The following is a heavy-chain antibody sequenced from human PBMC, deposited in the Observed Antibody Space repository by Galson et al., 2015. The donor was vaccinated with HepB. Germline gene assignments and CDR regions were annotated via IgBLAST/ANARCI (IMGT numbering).Heavy chain of an antibody. CDR1: GFTFSSYG. Sequence: SLRLSCAASGFTFSSYGMHWVRQAPGKGLEWVAVISYDGSNKYYADSVKGRFTISRDNSKNTLYLQMNSLRAEDTAVYYCAKEDPPYGDYAYYYYGMDVWGQGTTVTVSS. CDR3: AKEDPPYGDYAYYYYGMDV. D-gene: IGHD4-17*01. J-gene: IGHJ6*02. V-gene: IGHV3-30*18. CDR2: ISYDGSNK.